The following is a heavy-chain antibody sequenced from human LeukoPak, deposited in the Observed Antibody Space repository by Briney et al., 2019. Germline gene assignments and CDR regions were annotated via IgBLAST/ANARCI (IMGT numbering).Heavy chain of an antibody. Sequence: GESLKISCAASGFSLSSYALTWVRQGPGKGLEWVSSISSSSSYIYYADSVKGRFTISRDNAKNSLYLQMNSLRAEDTAVYYCARDLKVSRDGYNLLYWGQGTLVTVSS. V-gene: IGHV3-21*01. CDR2: ISSSSSYI. J-gene: IGHJ4*02. CDR3: ARDLKVSRDGYNLLY. CDR1: GFSLSSYA. D-gene: IGHD5-24*01.